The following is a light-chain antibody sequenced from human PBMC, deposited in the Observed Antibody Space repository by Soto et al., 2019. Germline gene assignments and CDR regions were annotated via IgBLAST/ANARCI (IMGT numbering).Light chain of an antibody. Sequence: EVVVTQSPATLSVSPGERATLSCRASQRIGSHLAWYQQKPGQAHRLLIYDASTRATGIPARFSGSGSGTEFTLTISSLQSEDFAVYYCQQYSRWPLTFGGGAKVEIK. CDR1: QRIGSH. V-gene: IGKV3-15*01. CDR2: DAS. CDR3: QQYSRWPLT. J-gene: IGKJ4*01.